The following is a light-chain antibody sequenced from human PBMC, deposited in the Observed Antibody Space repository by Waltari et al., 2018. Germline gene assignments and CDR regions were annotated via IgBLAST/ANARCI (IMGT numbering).Light chain of an antibody. CDR2: EAS. V-gene: IGKV3-20*01. CDR1: QSIRDNY. Sequence: EIVLTQSPGTLSLSPGERATRSCRASQSIRDNYLVWYQQKPGQPPRLLIYEASRRATGVPDRFTGSGSGTDFTLTISRLEAEDFAVYYCQHYDTPYTFGQGAKLEIK. CDR3: QHYDTPYT. J-gene: IGKJ2*01.